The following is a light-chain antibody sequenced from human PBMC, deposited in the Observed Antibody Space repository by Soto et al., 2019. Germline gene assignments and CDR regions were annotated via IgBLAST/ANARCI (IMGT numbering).Light chain of an antibody. Sequence: QSVLTQPPSASGTPGQRVTISCSGSSSNIGSNTVNWYQQLPGTAPKLLIYSNNQRPSGVPDRFSGSKSGTSASLAISGLQSEDEADYYCGVWDDSLSGFVFGTGTKVTVL. J-gene: IGLJ1*01. CDR2: SNN. CDR3: GVWDDSLSGFV. V-gene: IGLV1-44*01. CDR1: SSNIGSNT.